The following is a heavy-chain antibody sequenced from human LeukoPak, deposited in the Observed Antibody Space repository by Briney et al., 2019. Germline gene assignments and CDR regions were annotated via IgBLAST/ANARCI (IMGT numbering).Heavy chain of an antibody. CDR3: AKDTWQFAPDYYYYTDV. CDR2: ISGSGGGT. D-gene: IGHD2-21*01. Sequence: GGSLRLSCAASGFTFSSYAMSWVRQAPGKGLGWVSAISGSGGGTYYADSVKGRFTISRDNSKNTLYLQMNSLRAEDTALYYCAKDTWQFAPDYYYYTDVWGKGTTVTVSS. CDR1: GFTFSSYA. V-gene: IGHV3-23*01. J-gene: IGHJ6*03.